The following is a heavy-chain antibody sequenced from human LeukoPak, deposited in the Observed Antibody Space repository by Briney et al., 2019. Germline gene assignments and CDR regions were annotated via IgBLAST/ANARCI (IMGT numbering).Heavy chain of an antibody. J-gene: IGHJ4*02. CDR1: GGSISSSSYY. CDR3: ARGPDGYILDY. D-gene: IGHD5-24*01. Sequence: SETLSLTCTVSGGSISSSSYYWGWIRQPPGKGLEWIGSVYYSGSPYHNPSLKSRVTTSVDTSKNQFSLKLSSVTAADTAMYYCARGPDGYILDYWGQGTLVPVSS. CDR2: VYYSGSP. V-gene: IGHV4-39*01.